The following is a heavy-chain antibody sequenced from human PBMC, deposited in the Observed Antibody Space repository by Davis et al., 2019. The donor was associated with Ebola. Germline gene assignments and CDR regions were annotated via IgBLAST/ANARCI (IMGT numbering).Heavy chain of an antibody. CDR2: INAGNGQT. CDR1: LYTLPRFA. V-gene: IGHV1-3*01. Sequence: SVTVSLQASLYTLPRFAIHWLRQAPGHRREWLGWINAGNGQTTYSQNFQGRVTITRDTSASTVYMELSSLRSENTDVYYCAENSVTTRLDYYGMDVWSQSTTVTISS. D-gene: IGHD4-17*01. J-gene: IGHJ6*02. CDR3: AENSVTTRLDYYGMDV.